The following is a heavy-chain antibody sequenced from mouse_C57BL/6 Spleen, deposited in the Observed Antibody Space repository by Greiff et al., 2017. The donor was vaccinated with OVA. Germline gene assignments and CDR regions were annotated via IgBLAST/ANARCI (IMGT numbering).Heavy chain of an antibody. Sequence: VQLQQSGPELVKPGASVKISCKASGYSFTGYYMNWVKQSPEKSLEWIGEINPSTGGTTYNQKFKAKATLTVDKSSSTAYMQLKSLTSGDSAVYYCARWAPPPWPDYFDYWGQGTTLTVSS. CDR3: ARWAPPPWPDYFDY. V-gene: IGHV1-42*01. CDR1: GYSFTGYY. J-gene: IGHJ2*01. CDR2: INPSTGGT.